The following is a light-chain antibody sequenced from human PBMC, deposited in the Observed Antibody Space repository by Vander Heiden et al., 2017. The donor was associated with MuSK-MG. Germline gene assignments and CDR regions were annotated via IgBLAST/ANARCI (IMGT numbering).Light chain of an antibody. Sequence: QSALTQPASVSGSPGQSITISCTGTSSAVGGYNYVSWYQQHPGRAPKLMIYDVSDRPSGVSNRFSGSKSGNTASLTISGLQAEDEADYYCSSYTSGNTLVFGGGTKLTVL. CDR3: SSYTSGNTLV. J-gene: IGLJ2*01. CDR2: DVS. V-gene: IGLV2-14*01. CDR1: SSAVGGYNY.